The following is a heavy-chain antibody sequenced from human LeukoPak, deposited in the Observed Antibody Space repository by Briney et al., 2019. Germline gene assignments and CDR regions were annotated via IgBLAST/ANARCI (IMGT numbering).Heavy chain of an antibody. J-gene: IGHJ4*02. Sequence: GGSLRPSCAASGFTFSSYGMHWVRQAPAKGLEWVAIIPYDGSNKYYADSVKGRFTISRDNSKNTLYLQMNSLRAEDTAVYYCAKSTTVTQRGYFDYWGQGTLVTVSS. V-gene: IGHV3-30*18. CDR1: GFTFSSYG. CDR3: AKSTTVTQRGYFDY. D-gene: IGHD4-17*01. CDR2: IPYDGSNK.